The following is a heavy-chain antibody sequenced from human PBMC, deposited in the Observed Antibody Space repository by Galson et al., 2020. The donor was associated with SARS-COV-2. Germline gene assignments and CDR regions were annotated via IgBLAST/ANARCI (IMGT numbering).Heavy chain of an antibody. CDR3: ARSLSLGDCSGGSCFFY. J-gene: IGHJ4*02. D-gene: IGHD2-15*01. V-gene: IGHV1-18*01. Sequence: ASVKVSCKASGYTFTTFYITWVRQAPGQGLEWMGKISPYNSNTNYTEKLQGRVTMTTDTSTSTAYMELRSLTSDDTAVHYCARSLSLGDCSGGSCFFYWGQGTLVTVSS. CDR1: GYTFTTFY. CDR2: ISPYNSNT.